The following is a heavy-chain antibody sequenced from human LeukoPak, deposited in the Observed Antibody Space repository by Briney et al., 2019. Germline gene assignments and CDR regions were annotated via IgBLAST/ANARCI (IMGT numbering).Heavy chain of an antibody. J-gene: IGHJ3*02. D-gene: IGHD1-26*01. V-gene: IGHV4-39*02. CDR3: ARESVYSGRYYAFDI. CDR2: IYNSRST. CDR1: GGSISSSSYY. Sequence: SETLSLTCTVSGGSISSSSYYWGWIRQPPGKGLEWIGSIYNSRSTYYNPSHKSRVTISVDTSKNQFSLKLSSVAAADTAVYYCARESVYSGRYYAFDIWGQGTMVTVSS.